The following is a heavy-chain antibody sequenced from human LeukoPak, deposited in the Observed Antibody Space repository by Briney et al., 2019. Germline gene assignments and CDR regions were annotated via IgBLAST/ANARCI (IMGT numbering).Heavy chain of an antibody. J-gene: IGHJ4*02. Sequence: ASVKVSCKASGYTFTGYYMHWVRQAPGQGLEWMGRINPNSGGTNYAQKFQVRVTMTRDTSISTAYMELSRLRSDDTAVYYCARYITVGATYQHFDYWGQGTLVTVSS. CDR2: INPNSGGT. D-gene: IGHD1-26*01. V-gene: IGHV1-2*06. CDR3: ARYITVGATYQHFDY. CDR1: GYTFTGYY.